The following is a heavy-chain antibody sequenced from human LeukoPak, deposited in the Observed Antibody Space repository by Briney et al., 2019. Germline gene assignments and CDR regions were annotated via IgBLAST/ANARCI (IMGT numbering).Heavy chain of an antibody. J-gene: IGHJ4*02. Sequence: GGSLRLSCAASGFSFSSYWMHGVRQVPGKGLVWVSHIKTDGNGANYADSVTGRFTISRDNAKNTLFLQMNSLRVEDTAVYYCSRDLVYGSGSLDNWGQGTLVTVSS. D-gene: IGHD3-10*01. V-gene: IGHV3-74*01. CDR2: IKTDGNGA. CDR1: GFSFSSYW. CDR3: SRDLVYGSGSLDN.